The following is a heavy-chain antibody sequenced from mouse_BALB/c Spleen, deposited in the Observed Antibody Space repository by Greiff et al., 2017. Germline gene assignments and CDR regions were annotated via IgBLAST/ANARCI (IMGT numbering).Heavy chain of an antibody. J-gene: IGHJ4*01. CDR1: GFTFSNYW. CDR2: IRLKSNNYAT. D-gene: IGHD2-3*01. CDR3: TRADGYYYAMDY. V-gene: IGHV6-6*02. Sequence: EVQGVESGGGLVQPGGSMKLSCVASGFTFSNYWMNWVRQSPEKGLEWVAEIRLKSNNYATHYAESVKGRFTISRDDSKSSVYLQMNNLRAEDTGIYYCTRADGYYYAMDYWGQGTSVTVSS.